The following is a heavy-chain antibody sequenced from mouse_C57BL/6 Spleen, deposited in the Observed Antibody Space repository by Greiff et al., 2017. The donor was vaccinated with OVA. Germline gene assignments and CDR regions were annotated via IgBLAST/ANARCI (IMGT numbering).Heavy chain of an antibody. V-gene: IGHV1-26*01. J-gene: IGHJ4*01. CDR3: ARGEDGYYHYYAMDY. CDR2: INPNNGGT. Sequence: VHVKQSGPELVKPGASVKISCKASGYTFTDYYMNWVKQSHGKSLEWIGDINPNNGGTSYNQKFKGKATLTVDKSSSTAYMELRSLTSEDSAVYYCARGEDGYYHYYAMDYWGQGTSVTVSS. D-gene: IGHD2-3*01. CDR1: GYTFTDYY.